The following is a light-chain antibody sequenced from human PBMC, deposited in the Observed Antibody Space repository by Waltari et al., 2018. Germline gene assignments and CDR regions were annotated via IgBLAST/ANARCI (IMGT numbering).Light chain of an antibody. CDR1: QSVTNY. CDR2: DTS. J-gene: IGKJ4*01. Sequence: DIVLTQSPAILSLSPGERASLSCRASQSVTNYLAWYQQKPVQAPRLLIYDTSNRATGIPARFSGSGFGTDLTLTISSLEPEDFAVYYCQQRRDWPLTFGGGTKVEIK. V-gene: IGKV3-11*01. CDR3: QQRRDWPLT.